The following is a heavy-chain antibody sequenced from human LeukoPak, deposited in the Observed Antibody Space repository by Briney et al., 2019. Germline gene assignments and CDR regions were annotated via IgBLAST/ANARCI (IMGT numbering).Heavy chain of an antibody. Sequence: SETLSLTCTVSGYSISSGYYWGWIRQPPGKGLEWFGSIYHSGSTYYNPSLKSRVTISVDTSKNQFSLKLSSVTAADTAVYYCARESGSEENWFDPWGQGTLVTVSS. CDR2: IYHSGST. D-gene: IGHD3-10*01. CDR1: GYSISSGYY. V-gene: IGHV4-38-2*02. J-gene: IGHJ5*02. CDR3: ARESGSEENWFDP.